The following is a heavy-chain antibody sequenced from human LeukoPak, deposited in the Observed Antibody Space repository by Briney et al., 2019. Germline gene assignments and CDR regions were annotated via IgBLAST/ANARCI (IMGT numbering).Heavy chain of an antibody. D-gene: IGHD1-26*01. J-gene: IGHJ6*03. Sequence: GGSLRLSCAASGFTFSSYAMHWVRQAPGKGLEWVAVISYDGSNKYYADSVKARFTISRDNSKNTLYLQMNSLSADDTAVYYCARDKLRGSAGNYYYMGVWGKGTTVTVSS. CDR1: GFTFSSYA. CDR2: ISYDGSNK. CDR3: ARDKLRGSAGNYYYMGV. V-gene: IGHV3-30*04.